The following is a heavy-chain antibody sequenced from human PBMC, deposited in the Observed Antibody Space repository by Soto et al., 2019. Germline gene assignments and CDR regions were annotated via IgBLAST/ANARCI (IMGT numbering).Heavy chain of an antibody. Sequence: GGSLRLSCAASGFTFSRNAMSWVRQAPGKGLEWVSVVSGSGGSTYYADSVTGRFTISRDNSKNTLYLQMNSLRAEDTAVYYCAKGYREYSSSWFDYWGQGTLVTVSS. CDR3: AKGYREYSSSWFDY. J-gene: IGHJ4*02. CDR2: VSGSGGST. D-gene: IGHD6-13*01. V-gene: IGHV3-23*01. CDR1: GFTFSRNA.